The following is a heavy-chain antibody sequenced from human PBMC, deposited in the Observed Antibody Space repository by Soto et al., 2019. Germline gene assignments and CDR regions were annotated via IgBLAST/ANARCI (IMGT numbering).Heavy chain of an antibody. J-gene: IGHJ6*02. Sequence: QVQLVQSGAEVKRPGASLKVSCKASGYTFTSYGINWVRQAPGQGLEWMGWISPYTGNTNYAQEFQCRVTMTADTSTSTADMELRRMRSADTAVYYCAREKGKAVTGTYYYYGMDVWGQGTTVTVSS. CDR1: GYTFTSYG. D-gene: IGHD6-19*01. CDR3: AREKGKAVTGTYYYYGMDV. V-gene: IGHV1-18*04. CDR2: ISPYTGNT.